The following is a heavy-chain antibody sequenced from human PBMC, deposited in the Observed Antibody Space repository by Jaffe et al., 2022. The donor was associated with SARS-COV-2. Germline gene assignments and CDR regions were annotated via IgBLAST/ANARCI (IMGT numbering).Heavy chain of an antibody. CDR1: GFTFDDYA. D-gene: IGHD3-22*01. CDR3: AKGSDSSGTYNWFDP. V-gene: IGHV3-9*01. CDR2: ISWNSGSI. J-gene: IGHJ5*02. Sequence: EVQLVESGGGLVQPGRSLRLSCAASGFTFDDYAMHWVRQAPGKGLEWVSGISWNSGSIGYADSVKGRFTISRDNAKNSLYLQMNSLRAEDTALYYCAKGSDSSGTYNWFDPWGQGTLVTVSS.